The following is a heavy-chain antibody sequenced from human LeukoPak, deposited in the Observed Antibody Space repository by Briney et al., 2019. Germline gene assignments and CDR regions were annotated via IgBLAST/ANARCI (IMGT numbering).Heavy chain of an antibody. J-gene: IGHJ4*02. CDR1: GFTFSTYA. D-gene: IGHD4-17*01. CDR3: AKDLAGGDSVS. V-gene: IGHV3-30*18. CDR2: ISYDGSKK. Sequence: GRSLRLSCAASGFTFSTYAIHWVRQAPGKGLEWVSIISYDGSKKYYADSVEGRFTISRDNSKNTLYLQMNSLRAEDTAVYYCAKDLAGGDSVSWGQGTLVAVSS.